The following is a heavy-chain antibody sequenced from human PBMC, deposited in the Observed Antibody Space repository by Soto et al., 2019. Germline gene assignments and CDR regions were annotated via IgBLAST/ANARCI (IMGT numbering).Heavy chain of an antibody. D-gene: IGHD6-6*01. V-gene: IGHV3-7*01. Sequence: PGGSLRLSCAASGFTFSSYWMSWVRQAPGKGLEWVANIKQDGSEKYYVDSVKGRSTISRDNAKNSLYLQMNSLRAEDTAVYYCARVIAARNFDYWGQGTLVTVSS. CDR1: GFTFSSYW. CDR2: IKQDGSEK. J-gene: IGHJ4*02. CDR3: ARVIAARNFDY.